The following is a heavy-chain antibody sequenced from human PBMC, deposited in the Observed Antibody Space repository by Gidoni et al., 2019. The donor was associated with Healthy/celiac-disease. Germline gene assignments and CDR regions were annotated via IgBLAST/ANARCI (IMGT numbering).Heavy chain of an antibody. CDR1: GFTFSSYG. CDR3: AKGVVGAENLDY. J-gene: IGHJ4*02. CDR2: ISYDGSNK. Sequence: QVQLVESGGGVVQPARSLRLSCAASGFTFSSYGMHWVRQAPGKWLEWVAVISYDGSNKYYADSVKGRFTISRDNSKNTLYLQMNSMRAEDTAVYYCAKGVVGAENLDYWGQGTLVTVSS. V-gene: IGHV3-30*18. D-gene: IGHD1-26*01.